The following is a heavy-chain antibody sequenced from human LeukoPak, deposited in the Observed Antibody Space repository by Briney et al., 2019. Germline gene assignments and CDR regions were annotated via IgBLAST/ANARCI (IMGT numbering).Heavy chain of an antibody. Sequence: ASVKVSCKASGGTFSSYAISWVRQAPGQGLEWMGRIIPILGIANYAQKFQGRVTITADKSTSTAYMELSSLRSEDTAVYYCATGSSGYDILTGRLENWGQGTLVTVSS. CDR3: ATGSSGYDILTGRLEN. CDR2: IIPILGIA. D-gene: IGHD3-9*01. J-gene: IGHJ4*02. V-gene: IGHV1-69*04. CDR1: GGTFSSYA.